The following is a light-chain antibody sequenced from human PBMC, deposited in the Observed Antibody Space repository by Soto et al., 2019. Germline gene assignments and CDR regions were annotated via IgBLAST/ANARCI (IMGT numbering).Light chain of an antibody. J-gene: IGKJ5*01. CDR3: QQYNNWPIT. CDR1: KTVGSN. V-gene: IGKV3D-15*01. CDR2: GAS. Sequence: EIVLTHSPATLYVSPGQRDTLSCRASKTVGSNLAWYQQKPGQAPRLLIYGASTRASDTPARFSGSGSVTEFALTISSLQSEDFAVYYCQQYNNWPITFGQGTRLEIK.